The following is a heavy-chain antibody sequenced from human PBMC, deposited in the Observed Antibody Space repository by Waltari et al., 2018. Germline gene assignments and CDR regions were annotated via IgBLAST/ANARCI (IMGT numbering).Heavy chain of an antibody. CDR3: ARDRNSGYDYDYYYGMDV. Sequence: QVQLVQSGAEVKKPGASEKVSCKASGYTFTSYGISWVRQAPGQGLEWMGWISAYNGNTNYAQKLQGRVTMTTDTSTSTAYMELRSLGSDDSAVYYCARDRNSGYDYDYYYGMDVWGQGTTVTVSS. CDR2: ISAYNGNT. D-gene: IGHD5-12*01. J-gene: IGHJ6*02. CDR1: GYTFTSYG. V-gene: IGHV1-18*01.